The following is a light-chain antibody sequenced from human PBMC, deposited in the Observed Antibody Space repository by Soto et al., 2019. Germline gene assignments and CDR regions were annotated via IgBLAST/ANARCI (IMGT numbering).Light chain of an antibody. CDR1: SSNIGSNT. CDR3: AAWDDSLNGIYV. V-gene: IGLV1-44*01. Sequence: QSVLTQPPSASGTPGQRVTISCSGSSSNIGSNTVNWYQQLPGTAPKLLIYSNNQRPSGVPDRFSGTKSGTSASLAISGLQSEDEADYYCAAWDDSLNGIYVFGNGTKLTVL. J-gene: IGLJ1*01. CDR2: SNN.